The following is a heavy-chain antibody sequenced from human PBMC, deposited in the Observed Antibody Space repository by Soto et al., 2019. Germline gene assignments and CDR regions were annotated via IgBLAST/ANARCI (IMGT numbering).Heavy chain of an antibody. CDR1: GGSISTYY. CDR2: IYYSGHT. V-gene: IGHV4-59*01. J-gene: IGHJ5*02. Sequence: QVQLRESGPGLVKPSETLSLTCTVSGGSISTYYWSWIRQPPGTGLEWIGYIYYSGHTYYNPSLKGRVTMSVDTSRNQLLLQLTSVTAADTAVYYCARESAGSGENNWFDPWGQGTLVTVSS. CDR3: ARESAGSGENNWFDP. D-gene: IGHD3-10*01.